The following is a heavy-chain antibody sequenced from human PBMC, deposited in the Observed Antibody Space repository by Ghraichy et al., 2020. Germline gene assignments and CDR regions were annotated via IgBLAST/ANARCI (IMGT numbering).Heavy chain of an antibody. V-gene: IGHV4-34*01. D-gene: IGHD3-22*01. J-gene: IGHJ4*02. CDR3: ARVDVPNYYDSRGEDYFDY. Sequence: SETLSLTCAVYGGSFSGYYWSWIRQPPGKGLEWIGEINHSGSTNYNPSLKSRVTISVDTSKNQFSLKLSSVTAADTAVYYCARVDVPNYYDSRGEDYFDYWGQGTLVTVSS. CDR2: INHSGST. CDR1: GGSFSGYY.